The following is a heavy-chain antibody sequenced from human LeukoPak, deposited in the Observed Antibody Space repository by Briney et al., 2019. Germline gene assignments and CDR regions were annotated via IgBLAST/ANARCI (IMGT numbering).Heavy chain of an antibody. CDR1: GGSISSYY. CDR2: IYYSGST. V-gene: IGHV4-59*01. J-gene: IGHJ6*03. Sequence: SETLSLTCTVSGGSISSYYWSWIRQPPGKGLEWIGYIYYSGSTNYKPSLKSRVTISVDTSKNQFSLKLSAVTAADTAVYYCARETSQKGAHYMDVWGKGTTVTISS. CDR3: ARETSQKGAHYMDV. D-gene: IGHD3-16*01.